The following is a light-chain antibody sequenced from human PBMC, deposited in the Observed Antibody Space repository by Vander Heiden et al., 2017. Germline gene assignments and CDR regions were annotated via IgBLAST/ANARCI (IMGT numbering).Light chain of an antibody. CDR3: AAWDDSLSGLWV. J-gene: IGLJ3*02. Sequence: QSVLTPPPSASGTPGQRVTISCSGRSSNIGSNYVYCYQQSTGTPPTLLIYSNNQRPSGVPDRFSGSKSVTSASLAISGLRSEDEADYYCAAWDDSLSGLWVFGGGTKLTVL. CDR1: SSNIGSNY. V-gene: IGLV1-47*02. CDR2: SNN.